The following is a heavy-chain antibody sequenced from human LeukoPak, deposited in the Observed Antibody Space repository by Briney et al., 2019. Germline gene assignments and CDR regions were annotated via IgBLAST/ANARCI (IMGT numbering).Heavy chain of an antibody. CDR1: GGSISSSSYY. CDR3: ARDSGRNYYDPVAGSGLEC. Sequence: SETLSLTCTVSGGSISSSSYYWGWIRQPPGKGLEWIGSIYYSGSTYYNPSLKSRVTISVDTSKNQFSLKLSSVTAADTAVYYCARDSGRNYYDPVAGSGLECWGQGTLVTVSS. CDR2: IYYSGST. D-gene: IGHD3-22*01. V-gene: IGHV4-39*07. J-gene: IGHJ4*02.